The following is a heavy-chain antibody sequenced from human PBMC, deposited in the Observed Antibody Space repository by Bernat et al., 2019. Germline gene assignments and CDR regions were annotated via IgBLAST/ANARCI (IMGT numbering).Heavy chain of an antibody. Sequence: EVQLVESGGGLVQPGTSLRLSCAASGFSFETYWMTWVRQAPGKGLEWVANIKQDGSEKHYVESVKGRFTISRDNSENSLYLQMNSLRDEDTAVYYCARGRRVNTGYNCFVFWGQGTLVTVSA. V-gene: IGHV3-7*01. CDR2: IKQDGSEK. CDR1: GFSFETYW. D-gene: IGHD5-12*01. J-gene: IGHJ5*01. CDR3: ARGRRVNTGYNCFVF.